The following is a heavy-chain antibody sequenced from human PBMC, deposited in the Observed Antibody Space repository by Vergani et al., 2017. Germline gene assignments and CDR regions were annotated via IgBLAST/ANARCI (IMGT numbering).Heavy chain of an antibody. V-gene: IGHV1-46*03. CDR3: ARDYNGAADWFDP. Sequence: QVQLVQSGAEVKKPGASVKVSCKASGYTFTSYYMHWVRQAPGQGLEWMGIINPSGGSTSYAQKFQGRVTMTRDTSTSTVYMELSSLRSEDTVVYYCARDYNGAADWFDPWGQGTLVTVSS. CDR1: GYTFTSYY. J-gene: IGHJ5*02. D-gene: IGHD3-10*01. CDR2: INPSGGST.